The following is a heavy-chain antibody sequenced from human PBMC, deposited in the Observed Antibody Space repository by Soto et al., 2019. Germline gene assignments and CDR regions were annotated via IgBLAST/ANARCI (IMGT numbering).Heavy chain of an antibody. J-gene: IGHJ6*01. D-gene: IGHD3-9*01. V-gene: IGHV1-69*13. Sequence: GGSVKVCCKACGGTFSSYAISLVRQAPGQGLEWMGGIIPIFGTANYAQKFQGRVTITADESTSTAYMELSSLRSEDTAVYYCARVRITISTYYYYGMDVWGQGTTVTVSS. CDR1: GGTFSSYA. CDR2: IIPIFGTA. CDR3: ARVRITISTYYYYGMDV.